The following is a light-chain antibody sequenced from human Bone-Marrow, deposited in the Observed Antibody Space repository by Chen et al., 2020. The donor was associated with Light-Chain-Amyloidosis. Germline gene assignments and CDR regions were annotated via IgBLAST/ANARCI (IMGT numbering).Light chain of an antibody. Sequence: YELTQPPSVSVSPGQTARITCSGDALPDQYAYWYQQKAGQAPVLVINKDSERPSGIPERVSGSSSGTTVTLTISGVQAEDEAVYDCQSADSTGIYRVFGGGTKLTVL. V-gene: IGLV3-25*03. CDR3: QSADSTGIYRV. CDR1: ALPDQY. J-gene: IGLJ3*02. CDR2: KDS.